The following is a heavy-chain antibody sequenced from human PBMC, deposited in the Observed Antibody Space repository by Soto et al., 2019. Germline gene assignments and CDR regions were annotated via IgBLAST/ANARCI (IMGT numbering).Heavy chain of an antibody. CDR3: ASPSYYYDSSFGDAFDI. CDR1: GGTFSGYA. D-gene: IGHD3-22*01. J-gene: IGHJ3*02. V-gene: IGHV1-69*13. CDR2: IIPIVGTA. Sequence: GASVKVSCKASGGTFSGYAISWVRQAPGQGLEWMGGIIPIVGTANYAQKFQGRGTITADESPSTAYMELSSLRSEDTAGYYCASPSYYYDSSFGDAFDIWGQGTMVTVSS.